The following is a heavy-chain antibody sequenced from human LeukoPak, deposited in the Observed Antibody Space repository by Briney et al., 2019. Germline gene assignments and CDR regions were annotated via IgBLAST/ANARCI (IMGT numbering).Heavy chain of an antibody. V-gene: IGHV3-30*04. CDR3: ASGRAFDT. CDR2: ISYDGSNK. J-gene: IGHJ3*02. Sequence: GRSLRLSCAASGFTFSSYAMHWVRQAPGKGLEWVAVISYDGSNKYYADSVKGRFTISRDNSKNTLYLQMNSLRAEDTAVYYCASGRAFDTWGQGTMVTVSS. CDR1: GFTFSSYA.